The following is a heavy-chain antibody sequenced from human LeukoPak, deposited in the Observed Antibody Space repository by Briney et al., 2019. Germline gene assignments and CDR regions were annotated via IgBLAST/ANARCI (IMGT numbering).Heavy chain of an antibody. Sequence: SSETLSLTCTVSGGSISSGDYYWSWIRQPPGKGLEWIGYIYYSGSTNYNPSLKSRVTISVDTSKNQFSLKLSSVTAADTAVYYCARHGPNYYDRAWDAFDIWGQGTMVTVSS. CDR1: GGSISSGDYY. CDR2: IYYSGST. CDR3: ARHGPNYYDRAWDAFDI. D-gene: IGHD3-22*01. V-gene: IGHV4-61*08. J-gene: IGHJ3*02.